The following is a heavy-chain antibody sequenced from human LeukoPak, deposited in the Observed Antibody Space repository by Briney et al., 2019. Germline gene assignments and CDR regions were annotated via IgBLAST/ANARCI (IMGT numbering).Heavy chain of an antibody. D-gene: IGHD1-26*01. Sequence: GGSLRLSCAASGVTFSKHAMSWVRQAPGKGLEWVSSISSSSSYIYYADSVKGRFTISRDNAKNSLYLQMNSLRAEDTAVYYCARGSGSTSGYWGQGTLVTVSS. CDR2: ISSSSSYI. CDR1: GVTFSKHA. J-gene: IGHJ4*02. V-gene: IGHV3-21*01. CDR3: ARGSGSTSGY.